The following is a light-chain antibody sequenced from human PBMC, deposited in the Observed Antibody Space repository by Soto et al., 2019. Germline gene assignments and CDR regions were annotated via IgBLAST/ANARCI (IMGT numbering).Light chain of an antibody. CDR3: AAWDDSLNGVL. CDR1: SSNIGSNA. Sequence: QSVLTQPPSASGTPGQRVTISCSGSSSNIGSNAVNWYQQLPGTAPKLLMYSNNQRPSGVPDRFSGSKSGTSASLAISGLQSEDEADYYCAAWDDSLNGVLFCGGTKLTVL. V-gene: IGLV1-44*01. J-gene: IGLJ2*01. CDR2: SNN.